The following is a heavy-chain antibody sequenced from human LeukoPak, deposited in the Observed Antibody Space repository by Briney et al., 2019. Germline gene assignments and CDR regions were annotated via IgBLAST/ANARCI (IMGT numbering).Heavy chain of an antibody. V-gene: IGHV1-24*01. J-gene: IGHJ4*02. CDR3: ETVPPPTTPGDY. CDR1: GYTLTELS. CDR2: FDPEDGET. D-gene: IGHD1-1*01. Sequence: ASVKVSCKVSGYTLTELSMHWVRQAPGKGLEWMGGFDPEDGETIYAQKFQGRVTMTEDTSTDTAYVELSSLRSEDTAVYYCETVPPPTTPGDYGGQEPLVTVPS.